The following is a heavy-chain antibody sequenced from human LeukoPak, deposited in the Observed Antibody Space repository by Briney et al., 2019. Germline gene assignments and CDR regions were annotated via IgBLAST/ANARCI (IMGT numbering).Heavy chain of an antibody. CDR1: GGSISSGNYY. CDR2: IYYSGST. CDR3: ARAVIAVARPYFDY. D-gene: IGHD6-19*01. Sequence: PSETLSLTCTVSGGSISSGNYYWSWIRQHPGKGLEWIGYIYYSGSTYYNPSLKSRVTISVDTSKNQFSLKLNSVTAADTAVYYCARAVIAVARPYFDYWAREPWSPSPQ. J-gene: IGHJ4*02. V-gene: IGHV4-31*03.